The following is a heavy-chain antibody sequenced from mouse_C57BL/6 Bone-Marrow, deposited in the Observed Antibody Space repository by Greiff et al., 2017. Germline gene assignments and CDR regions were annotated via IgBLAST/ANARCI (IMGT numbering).Heavy chain of an antibody. V-gene: IGHV1-9*01. CDR3: AKGGSYIDS. D-gene: IGHD1-1*01. Sequence: QVQLKQSGAELMRPGASVKLSCKATGYTFTGYWIEWVKQRPGHGLEWIGEILPGSGNTNYNENFKGKATFTADTYSNTAYMQLSSLTTEDSAIYYCAKGGSYIDSWGQGTSLTVAS. CDR1: GYTFTGYW. J-gene: IGHJ2*02. CDR2: ILPGSGNT.